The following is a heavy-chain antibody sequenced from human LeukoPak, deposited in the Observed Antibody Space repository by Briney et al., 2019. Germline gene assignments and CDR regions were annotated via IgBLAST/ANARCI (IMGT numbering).Heavy chain of an antibody. CDR3: ATYRQVLLPFES. Sequence: GGSLRLSCAASGFTFSTFAMIWVRQPPGKGLEWVSSIFPSGGEIHYADSVRGRFTISRDNSRSTLSLQMNSLRAEDTAIYYCATYRQVLLPFESWGQGTLVTVSS. CDR2: IFPSGGEI. J-gene: IGHJ4*02. CDR1: GFTFSTFA. D-gene: IGHD2-8*02. V-gene: IGHV3-23*01.